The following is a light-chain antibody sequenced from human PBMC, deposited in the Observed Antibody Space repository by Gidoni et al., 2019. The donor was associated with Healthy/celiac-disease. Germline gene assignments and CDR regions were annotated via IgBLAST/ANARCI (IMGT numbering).Light chain of an antibody. Sequence: IVMTQSPLSLSVTPGEPAPISCRSSQSLLHSNGYNYLDWYLQKPGQSPQLLIYLGSNRASGVPDRFSGSGSGTDFTLKISRVEAEDVGVYYCMQALQTPRTFGQGTKVEIK. CDR3: MQALQTPRT. V-gene: IGKV2-28*01. J-gene: IGKJ1*01. CDR1: QSLLHSNGYNY. CDR2: LGS.